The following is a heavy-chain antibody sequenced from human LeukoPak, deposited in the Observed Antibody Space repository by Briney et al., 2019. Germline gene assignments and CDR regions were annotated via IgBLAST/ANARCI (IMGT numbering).Heavy chain of an antibody. CDR2: IRSKTNNYAT. J-gene: IGHJ5*01. CDR1: GFIFSGSA. V-gene: IGHV3-73*01. CDR3: TRYWFDS. Sequence: PGGSLRLSCAASGFIFSGSAMHWVRRASRKGLEWVGRIRSKTNNYATAYAASVKGRFTISRDDSKNTAYLQMNSLKTEDTAMYYCTRYWFDSWGQGTLVTVSS.